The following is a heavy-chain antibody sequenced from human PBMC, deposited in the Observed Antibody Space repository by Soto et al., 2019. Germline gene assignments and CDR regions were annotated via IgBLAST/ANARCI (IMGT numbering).Heavy chain of an antibody. D-gene: IGHD2-15*01. J-gene: IGHJ3*02. Sequence: SETLSLTCAVYGGSFSGYYWTWIRQPPGTGLEWIGEINHSGSTNYNPSLKSRVTISVDTSKNQFSLKLTSVTAADTAVYYCARTYVCSGPDSDGYGYDILGQGTTVT. CDR2: INHSGST. CDR1: GGSFSGYY. V-gene: IGHV4-34*01. CDR3: ARTYVCSGPDSDGYGYDI.